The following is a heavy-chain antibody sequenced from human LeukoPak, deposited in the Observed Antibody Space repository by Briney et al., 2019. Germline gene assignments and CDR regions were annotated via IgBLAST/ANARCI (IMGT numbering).Heavy chain of an antibody. V-gene: IGHV3-49*04. Sequence: PGRSLRLSCTASGFTFGDYAMSWVRQAPGKGLEWVGFIRSKAYGGTTEYAASVKGRFTISRDDSKSIVYLQMNSLKTEDTAVYYCTRVGIAVAATGYYYMDVWGKGTTVTVSS. CDR2: IRSKAYGGTT. J-gene: IGHJ6*03. D-gene: IGHD6-19*01. CDR3: TRVGIAVAATGYYYMDV. CDR1: GFTFGDYA.